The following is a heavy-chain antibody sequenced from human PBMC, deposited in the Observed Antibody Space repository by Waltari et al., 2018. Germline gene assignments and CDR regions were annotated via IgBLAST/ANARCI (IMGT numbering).Heavy chain of an antibody. J-gene: IGHJ4*02. CDR3: ARDRGRGLYLDS. Sequence: QLQLQESGPGLVKPSGTLSLTCAVSGDSMSSTDWGGWVRQTPGKGLVGVGQVRGDGKTNFNPSFAGRITISLDTYNKQFSRKVTSATAADTAIYYCARDRGRGLYLDSWGPGTQVTVSP. CDR2: VRGDGKT. V-gene: IGHV4-4*02. CDR1: GDSMSSTDW. D-gene: IGHD1-26*01.